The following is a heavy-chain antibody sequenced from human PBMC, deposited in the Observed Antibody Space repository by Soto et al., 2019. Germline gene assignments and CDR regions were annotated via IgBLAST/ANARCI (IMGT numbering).Heavy chain of an antibody. CDR3: ARLGIGWEFPFDY. V-gene: IGHV4-61*08. CDR2: IYHSGST. D-gene: IGHD1-26*01. Sequence: QVQLQESGPGLVKPSETLSLTCTVSGGSVSNDAYYWSWIRQPPGKGLEWIGYIYHSGSTYYTPSLKSRVTISADTSANQFSLKVSSVTAADTAVYYCARLGIGWEFPFDYWGQGTLVNVSS. CDR1: GGSVSNDAYY. J-gene: IGHJ4*02.